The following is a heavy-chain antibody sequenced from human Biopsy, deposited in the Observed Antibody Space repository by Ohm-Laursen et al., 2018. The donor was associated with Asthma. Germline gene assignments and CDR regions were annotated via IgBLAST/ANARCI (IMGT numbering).Heavy chain of an antibody. Sequence: SSVKVSCKSLGGTFNTYVIGWVRQAPGQGLEWMGGINSVFGTTTYPQKFQDRVTITADDSTSTVYMELSSLRSEDTAVCYCARKAGSCISRTCYSLDSWGQGTLVTVSS. D-gene: IGHD2-2*01. J-gene: IGHJ4*02. CDR3: ARKAGSCISRTCYSLDS. CDR1: GGTFNTYV. CDR2: INSVFGTT. V-gene: IGHV1-69*01.